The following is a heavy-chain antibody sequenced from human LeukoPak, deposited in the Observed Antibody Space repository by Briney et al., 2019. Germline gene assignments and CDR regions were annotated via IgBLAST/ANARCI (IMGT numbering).Heavy chain of an antibody. J-gene: IGHJ4*02. CDR3: ASHVEMATINDGYFDY. CDR1: GGSFSGYY. CDR2: INHSGST. D-gene: IGHD5-24*01. Sequence: SETLSLTCAVYGGSFSGYYWSWIRQPPGKGLEWIGEINHSGSTNYNPSLKSRVTISVDTSKNQFSLKLSSVTAADTAVYYCASHVEMATINDGYFDYWGQGTLVTVSS. V-gene: IGHV4-34*01.